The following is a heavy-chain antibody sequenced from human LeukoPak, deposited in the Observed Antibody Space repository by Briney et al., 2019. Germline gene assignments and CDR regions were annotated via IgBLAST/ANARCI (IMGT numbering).Heavy chain of an antibody. V-gene: IGHV1-24*01. CDR2: FDPEDGET. CDR1: GYTLTELS. CDR3: ARGRRDYYDSSGYQDRDAFDI. J-gene: IGHJ3*02. Sequence: ASVKVSCKVSGYTLTELSMHWVRQAPGKGLEWMGGFDPEDGETIYAQKFQGRVTMTEDTSTDTAYMELSSLRSEDTAVYYCARGRRDYYDSSGYQDRDAFDIWGQGTMVTVSS. D-gene: IGHD3-22*01.